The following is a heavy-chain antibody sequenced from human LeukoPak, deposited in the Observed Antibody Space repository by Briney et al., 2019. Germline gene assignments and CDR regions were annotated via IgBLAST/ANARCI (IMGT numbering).Heavy chain of an antibody. J-gene: IGHJ4*02. CDR3: ARLPTYQYYSSGTKWSYYFDY. D-gene: IGHD3-10*01. V-gene: IGHV4-34*01. Sequence: PSETLSLTCAVYGGSFSGYYWSWIRQPPGKGLEWIGEINHIGNTNYNPSLKSRVTILVDKSKNQFSLKVTSVTAADTGVYYCARLPTYQYYSSGTKWSYYFDYWGQGTLVTVSS. CDR2: INHIGNT. CDR1: GGSFSGYY.